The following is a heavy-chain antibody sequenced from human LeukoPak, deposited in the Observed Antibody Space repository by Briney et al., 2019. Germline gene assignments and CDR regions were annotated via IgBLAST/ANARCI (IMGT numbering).Heavy chain of an antibody. D-gene: IGHD3-16*02. CDR2: IKQDGSEK. V-gene: IGHV3-7*01. CDR1: GFTFSSDW. J-gene: IGHJ4*02. CDR3: ARGQVITFGGVIVIGGYYFDY. Sequence: GGSLRLSCAASGFTFSSDWMSWVRQAPGKGLEWVANIKQDGSEKYYVDSVKGRFTIPRDNAKNSLYLQMNSLRAEDTAVYYCARGQVITFGGVIVIGGYYFDYWGQGTLVTVSS.